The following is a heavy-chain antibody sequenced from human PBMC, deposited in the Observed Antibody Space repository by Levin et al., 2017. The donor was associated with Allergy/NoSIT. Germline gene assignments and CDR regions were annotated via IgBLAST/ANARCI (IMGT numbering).Heavy chain of an antibody. V-gene: IGHV4-39*01. CDR1: GGSIGGNNYY. CDR3: ARRFVPSSNWDFDY. Sequence: SETLSLTCTVSGGSIGGNNYYWGWIRQPPGKGLEWIASIYSAGTTYYNPSVKNRVTISVDTSKNQFSLKLTSVTAADTAVFYCARRFVPSSNWDFDYWGQGTLLTVSS. CDR2: IYSAGTT. D-gene: IGHD4-11*01. J-gene: IGHJ4*02.